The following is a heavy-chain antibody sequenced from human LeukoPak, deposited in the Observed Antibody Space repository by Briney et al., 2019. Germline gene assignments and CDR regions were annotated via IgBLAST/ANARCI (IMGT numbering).Heavy chain of an antibody. D-gene: IGHD5-12*01. CDR1: GGSISSYY. J-gene: IGHJ5*02. CDR2: IYYSGST. V-gene: IGHV4-59*01. CDR3: ARDNSVGDSAWWFDP. Sequence: SETLSLTCTVSGGSISSYYWSWIRQPPGKGLEWIGYIYYSGSTNYNPSLKSRVTISVDTSKNQFSLKLSSVTAADTAIYYCARDNSVGDSAWWFDPWGQGTLVTVSS.